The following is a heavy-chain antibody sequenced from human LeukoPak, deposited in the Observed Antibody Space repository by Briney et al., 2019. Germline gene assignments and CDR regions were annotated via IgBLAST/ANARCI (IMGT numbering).Heavy chain of an antibody. CDR3: ARVMTTVTTFKTYSYGMDV. V-gene: IGHV4-34*01. CDR1: GGSISSYY. J-gene: IGHJ6*02. CDR2: INHSGST. Sequence: PSETLSLTCTVSGGSISSYYWTWIRQPPGKGLEWIGEINHSGSTNYNPSLKSRVTISLDTSKNQFSLRLSSVTAADTAVYYCARVMTTVTTFKTYSYGMDVWGQGTTVTVSS. D-gene: IGHD4-17*01.